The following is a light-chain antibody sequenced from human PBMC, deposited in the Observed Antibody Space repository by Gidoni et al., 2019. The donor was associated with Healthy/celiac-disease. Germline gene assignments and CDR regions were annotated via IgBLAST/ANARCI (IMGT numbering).Light chain of an antibody. J-gene: IGLJ2*01. CDR2: SNN. Sequence: SVLPQPPSASRTPGQRVTISCSGSSSNIGSNTVNWYQQLPGTAPKLLIYSNNQRPSGVPDRFSGSKSGTSASLAISGLQAEDEADYYCAAGDDSLMGVFDGGTKLTVL. CDR1: SSNIGSNT. V-gene: IGLV1-44*01. CDR3: AAGDDSLMGV.